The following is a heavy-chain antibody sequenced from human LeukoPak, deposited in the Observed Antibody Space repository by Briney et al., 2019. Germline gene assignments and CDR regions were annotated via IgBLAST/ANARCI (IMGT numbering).Heavy chain of an antibody. D-gene: IGHD6-19*01. CDR3: ARHRSGSSWFAP. CDR2: IYYSGST. V-gene: IGHV4-59*08. J-gene: IGHJ5*02. Sequence: PSETLSLTCTVSGGSISSYYWSWIRQPPGKGLEWIGYIYYSGSTNYNPSLKSRVTISVDTSKSQFSLSLSSVTAADTAVYYCARHRSGSSWFAPWGQGTLVTVSS. CDR1: GGSISSYY.